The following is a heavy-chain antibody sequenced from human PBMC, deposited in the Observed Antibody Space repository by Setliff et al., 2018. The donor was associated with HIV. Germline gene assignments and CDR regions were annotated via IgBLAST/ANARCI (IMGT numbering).Heavy chain of an antibody. CDR1: GGTFSTYV. CDR2: IISMFGTA. J-gene: IGHJ4*02. CDR3: VVCSRSSGMAY. Sequence: SVKVSCKASGGTFSTYVISWVRQAPGQGPEWMGGIISMFGTANYAQKFQGRVTITADESTNTAYMELSSLRSDDTAVYYCVVCSRSSGMAYWGQGTLVTVSS. D-gene: IGHD2-2*01. V-gene: IGHV1-69*13.